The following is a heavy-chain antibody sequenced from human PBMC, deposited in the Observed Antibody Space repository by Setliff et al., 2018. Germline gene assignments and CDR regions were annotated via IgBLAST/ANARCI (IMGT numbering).Heavy chain of an antibody. V-gene: IGHV1-18*01. J-gene: IGHJ4*02. CDR1: GFTFTDYG. CDR2: INNYNFNT. Sequence: GASVKVSCKSSGFTFTDYGITWVRQVPGQGLEWMGWINNYNFNTQYAQKFQGRVTMTTDTSTSTAYLELRSLTSDDTAVYYCSKLVRYCTTTACQGASGAEFWGQGTLVTVSS. CDR3: SKLVRYCTTTACQGASGAEF. D-gene: IGHD2-8*01.